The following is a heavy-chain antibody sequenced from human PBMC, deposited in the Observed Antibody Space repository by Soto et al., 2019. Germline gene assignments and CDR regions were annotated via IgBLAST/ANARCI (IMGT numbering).Heavy chain of an antibody. J-gene: IGHJ4*02. CDR3: ARAVYGSGSYYSRTFFDY. CDR2: IYYSGST. Sequence: SETLSLTCTVSGGSISSYYWSWIRQPPGKGLEWIGYIYYSGSTNYNPSLKSRVTISVDTSKNQFSLKLSSVTAADTAVYYCARAVYGSGSYYSRTFFDYWGQGSLVIVSS. D-gene: IGHD3-10*01. CDR1: GGSISSYY. V-gene: IGHV4-59*01.